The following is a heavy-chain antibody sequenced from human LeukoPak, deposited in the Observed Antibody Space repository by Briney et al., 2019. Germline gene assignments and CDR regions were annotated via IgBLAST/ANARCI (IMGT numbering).Heavy chain of an antibody. CDR3: ARHRTSGWTDFDY. CDR2: IAPTDSYT. Sequence: GESLRISCKASGYSFTSYWITWVRQMPGKGLEWIRTIAPTDSYTNYSPSLQGHVTMSADKPITTAYLQWSSLKASDTAMYYCARHRTSGWTDFDYWGQGALVTVSS. J-gene: IGHJ4*02. V-gene: IGHV5-10-1*01. CDR1: GYSFTSYW. D-gene: IGHD6-19*01.